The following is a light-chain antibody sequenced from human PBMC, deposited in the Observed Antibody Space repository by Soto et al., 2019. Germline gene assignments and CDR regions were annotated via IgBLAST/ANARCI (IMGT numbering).Light chain of an antibody. CDR1: SSDVGSYNL. CDR2: EGS. Sequence: QSALAQPASVSGSPGQSITISCTGTSSDVGSYNLASWYQQHPGKAPKLMIYEGSKRPSGVSNRFSGSKSGNTASLTISGLQAEDEADYYCCSYAGRGEVFGTGTKGTVL. CDR3: CSYAGRGEV. V-gene: IGLV2-23*01. J-gene: IGLJ1*01.